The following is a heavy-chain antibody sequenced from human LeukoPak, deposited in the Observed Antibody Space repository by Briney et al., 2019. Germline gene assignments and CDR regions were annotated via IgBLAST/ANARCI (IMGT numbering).Heavy chain of an antibody. V-gene: IGHV3-21*01. Sequence: GGSLRLSCAASGFSFSAYSMNWIRQAPGKGPEWVSSISGGSDYIFHADSVKGRFTVSRDNAKNSLYLQMNSLRAEATAVYYCARVSSVPTPRAFDYWGQGALVTVSS. CDR2: ISGGSDYI. CDR1: GFSFSAYS. CDR3: ARVSSVPTPRAFDY. D-gene: IGHD4/OR15-4a*01. J-gene: IGHJ4*02.